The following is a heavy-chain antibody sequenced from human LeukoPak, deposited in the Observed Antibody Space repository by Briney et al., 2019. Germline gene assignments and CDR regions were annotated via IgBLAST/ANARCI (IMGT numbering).Heavy chain of an antibody. Sequence: GGSLRLSCAASGFTFSSHWMNWVRQAPGKGLEWVANIKEDGSEKDYVDSVKGRFTISRDNAKNSLYLQMDSLRAEDTAVYYCARDAPGAHFDYWGQGTLVTVSS. CDR2: IKEDGSEK. CDR3: ARDAPGAHFDY. D-gene: IGHD7-27*01. V-gene: IGHV3-7*01. CDR1: GFTFSSHW. J-gene: IGHJ4*02.